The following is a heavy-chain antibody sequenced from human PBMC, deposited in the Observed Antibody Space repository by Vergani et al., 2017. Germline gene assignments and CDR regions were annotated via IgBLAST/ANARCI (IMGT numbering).Heavy chain of an antibody. CDR1: GGTFSSYT. Sequence: QVQLVQSGAEVKKPGSSVKVSCKASGGTFSSYTISWVRQAPGQGLEWMERIIPILGIANYAQKFQGRVTITADKSTRTAYMELSSLRSEDTAVYYCARDYEQLAPDLKHDAFDIWGQGTMVTVSS. D-gene: IGHD6-6*01. V-gene: IGHV1-69*08. CDR3: ARDYEQLAPDLKHDAFDI. J-gene: IGHJ3*02. CDR2: IIPILGIA.